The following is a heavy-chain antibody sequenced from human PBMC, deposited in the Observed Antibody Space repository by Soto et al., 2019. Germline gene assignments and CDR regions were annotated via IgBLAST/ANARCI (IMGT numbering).Heavy chain of an antibody. D-gene: IGHD6-6*01. CDR2: IKQDGSEK. V-gene: IGHV3-7*05. J-gene: IGHJ4*02. CDR1: GFTFSSYW. Sequence: GGSLRLSCAASGFTFSSYWMSWVRQAPGKGLEWVANIKQDGSEKYYVDSVKGRFTISRDNAKNSLYLQMNSLRAEDTAVYYCARDPMRSSSWDPDDYWGQGTLVTVSS. CDR3: ARDPMRSSSWDPDDY.